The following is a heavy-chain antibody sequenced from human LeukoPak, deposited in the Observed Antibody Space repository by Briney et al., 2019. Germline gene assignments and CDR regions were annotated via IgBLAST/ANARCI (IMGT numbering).Heavy chain of an antibody. J-gene: IGHJ4*02. CDR1: GFTFSSYA. V-gene: IGHV3-30-3*01. CDR2: ISYDGSNK. Sequence: PGRSLRLSCAASGFTFSSYAMHWVRQAPGKGLEWVAVISYDGSNKYYADSVKGRFTISRDNSKNTLYLQMNSLRVEDTAMYYCARAYQSYCSLTGCPLDYWGQGTLVTVSS. D-gene: IGHD2-2*01. CDR3: ARAYQSYCSLTGCPLDY.